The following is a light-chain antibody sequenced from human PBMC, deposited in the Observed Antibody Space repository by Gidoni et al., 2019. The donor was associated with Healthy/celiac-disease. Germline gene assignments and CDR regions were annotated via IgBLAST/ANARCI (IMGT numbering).Light chain of an antibody. CDR1: QSVSSY. Sequence: DIVFTQSPATLSLSPGERATLSCRASQSVSSYLAWYQQKPGQAPRLLIYDASNRATGIPARFSGSGSGTDFTLTISSLEPEDFAVYYCQQRSNWPPKTFGQGTRLEIK. J-gene: IGKJ5*01. CDR3: QQRSNWPPKT. V-gene: IGKV3-11*01. CDR2: DAS.